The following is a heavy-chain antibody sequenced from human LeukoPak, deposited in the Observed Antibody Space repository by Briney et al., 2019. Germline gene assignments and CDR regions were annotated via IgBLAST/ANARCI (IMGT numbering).Heavy chain of an antibody. J-gene: IGHJ6*03. Sequence: ASVKVSCKTSGYTFTDYYIHWVRQAPGQGLEWMGWINPDSGYTNYARKVQGRVTMTRDTSINTAYMELSRLTSDDTAVYYCATDPRTTVFGTFRYYYMDVWGEGTTVAVSS. D-gene: IGHD3-3*01. CDR1: GYTFTDYY. V-gene: IGHV1-2*02. CDR2: INPDSGYT. CDR3: ATDPRTTVFGTFRYYYMDV.